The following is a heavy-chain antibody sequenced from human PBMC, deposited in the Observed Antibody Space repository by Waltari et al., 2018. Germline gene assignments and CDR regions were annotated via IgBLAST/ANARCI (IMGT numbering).Heavy chain of an antibody. Sequence: QVQLVQSGFEVKKPGASVRVSCKASGYTFTVYYLHWIRQAPGQGPEWMGWINPNNGATKYAQKFQGRVTMTRDTSINTAYLEVTSDDTAVYYCARDRWGESHGYGYWGRGTLVTVSS. CDR1: GYTFTVYY. CDR2: INPNNGAT. CDR3: ARDRWGESHGYGY. V-gene: IGHV1-2*02. J-gene: IGHJ4*02. D-gene: IGHD7-27*01.